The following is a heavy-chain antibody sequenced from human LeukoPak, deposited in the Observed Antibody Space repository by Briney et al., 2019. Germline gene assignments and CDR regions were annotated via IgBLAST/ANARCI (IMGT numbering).Heavy chain of an antibody. D-gene: IGHD4-11*01. Sequence: GGSLRLSCAAYVFPFNTYWMHWVRQAPGKGLVWVSRISGDGRSTTYADAVKGRFTISRDNAKSTVYMQMNSLRAEDTAVYYCAKDRGSNYSPFDYWGQGTLVTVSS. CDR1: VFPFNTYW. CDR2: ISGDGRST. CDR3: AKDRGSNYSPFDY. V-gene: IGHV3-74*01. J-gene: IGHJ4*02.